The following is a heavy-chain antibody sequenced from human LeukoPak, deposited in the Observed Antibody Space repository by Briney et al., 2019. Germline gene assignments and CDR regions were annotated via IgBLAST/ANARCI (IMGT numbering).Heavy chain of an antibody. CDR3: AKRTSGSSWYSSDY. Sequence: GGSLRLSCAASGFTFSSFAMNWVRQAPGKGLEWVSTMSGDATNTYYADSVKGRFTISRDNSKNTLYLQMNSLRAEDTAVYYCAKRTSGSSWYSSDYWGQGTLVTVSS. V-gene: IGHV3-23*01. CDR2: MSGDATNT. D-gene: IGHD6-13*01. CDR1: GFTFSSFA. J-gene: IGHJ4*02.